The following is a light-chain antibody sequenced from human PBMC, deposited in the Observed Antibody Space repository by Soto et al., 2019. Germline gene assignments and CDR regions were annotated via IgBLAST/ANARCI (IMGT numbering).Light chain of an antibody. J-gene: IGLJ1*01. CDR2: DVS. Sequence: QSVLTQPASVSGSPGQSITISCTGTSSDVGGYNYVSWYQQHPGKAPKLMIYDVSNRPSGVSNRFSGSKSANTASLTISGLQAEDEADYYCSSHTSSSNSYVFGTGTKLTVL. CDR3: SSHTSSSNSYV. CDR1: SSDVGGYNY. V-gene: IGLV2-14*01.